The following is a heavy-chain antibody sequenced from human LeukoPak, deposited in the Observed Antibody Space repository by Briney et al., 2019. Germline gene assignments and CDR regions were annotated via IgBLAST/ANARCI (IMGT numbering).Heavy chain of an antibody. CDR3: ARDQSHYGDYYSGY. J-gene: IGHJ4*02. D-gene: IGHD4-17*01. CDR2: IKQDGSEK. CDR1: GFTFSRYW. Sequence: GGSLRLSCAASGFTFSRYWMSWVRQAPGKGLEWVANIKQDGSEKYYVDSVKGRFIISRDNAKKSLYLQMNSLRAEDTAVYYCARDQSHYGDYYSGYWGQGTLVTVSS. V-gene: IGHV3-7*01.